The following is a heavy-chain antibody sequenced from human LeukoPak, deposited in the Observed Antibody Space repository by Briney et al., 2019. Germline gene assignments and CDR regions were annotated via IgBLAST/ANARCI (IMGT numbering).Heavy chain of an antibody. CDR3: ARVNSAQWLVGFNFDF. Sequence: ASVKVSCKASGYTFNIYGITWVRQAPGQGREWMGWISVYNWNKKYAQKFQGGSTMPTDTSTRTAYMEVRSLRSDDTAVYYCARVNSAQWLVGFNFDFWVRGTLATVSS. CDR1: GYTFNIYG. J-gene: IGHJ4*02. D-gene: IGHD6-19*01. V-gene: IGHV1-18*01. CDR2: ISVYNWNK.